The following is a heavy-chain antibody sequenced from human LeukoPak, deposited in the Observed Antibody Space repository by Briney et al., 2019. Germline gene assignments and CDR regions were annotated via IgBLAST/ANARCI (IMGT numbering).Heavy chain of an antibody. D-gene: IGHD6-13*01. CDR2: ISGSGGTGT. Sequence: GGSLRLSCAASGFTFSSYAMSWVRQAPGKGLEWVSAISGSGGTGTYYADSVKGRFTISRDNSKNTLYLQMNSLRAEDTAVYYCARKGQGSNWAAEYFQNWGQGTLVTVSS. CDR1: GFTFSSYA. V-gene: IGHV3-23*01. J-gene: IGHJ1*01. CDR3: ARKGQGSNWAAEYFQN.